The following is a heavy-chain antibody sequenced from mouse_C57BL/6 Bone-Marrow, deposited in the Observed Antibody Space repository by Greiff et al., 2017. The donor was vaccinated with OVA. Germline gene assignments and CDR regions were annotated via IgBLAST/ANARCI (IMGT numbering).Heavy chain of an antibody. CDR2: IDPSDSYT. Sequence: QVQLQQPGAELGRPGTSVKLSCKASGYTLPSYWRHWVKQRPGQGLEWIGVIDPSDSYTNYNQKFKGKATLPVDTPSRTAYMQLSSLTSEDSAVYYCATTYYSNPYWGQGTSVTVSS. CDR3: ATTYYSNPY. D-gene: IGHD2-5*01. J-gene: IGHJ4*01. CDR1: GYTLPSYW. V-gene: IGHV1-59*01.